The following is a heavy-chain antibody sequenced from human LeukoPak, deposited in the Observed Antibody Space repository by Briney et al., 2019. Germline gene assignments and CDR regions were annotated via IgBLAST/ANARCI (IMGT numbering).Heavy chain of an antibody. D-gene: IGHD3-22*01. J-gene: IGHJ5*02. CDR3: ASTPNYYDHWFDH. Sequence: SETLSLTCTVSGGSISSSSYYWGWIRQPPGTGLEWIGSIYYSGSTYYNPSLKSRVTISVDTSKNQFSLKLSSVTAADTAVYYCASTPNYYDHWFDHWGQGTLVTVSS. CDR2: IYYSGST. V-gene: IGHV4-39*01. CDR1: GGSISSSSYY.